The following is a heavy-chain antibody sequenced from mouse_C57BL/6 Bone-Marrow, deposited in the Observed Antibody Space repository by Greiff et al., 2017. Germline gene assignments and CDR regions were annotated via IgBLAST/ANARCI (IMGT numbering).Heavy chain of an antibody. J-gene: IGHJ3*01. Sequence: QVQLKQPGAELVKPGASVKLSCKASGYTFTSYWMHWVKQRPGRGLEWIGRIDPNSGGTKYNEKFKSKATLTVDKPSSTAYMQLSSLTSEDSAVYYCARDYEVPFAYWGQGTLVTVSA. CDR3: ARDYEVPFAY. D-gene: IGHD2-4*01. CDR1: GYTFTSYW. V-gene: IGHV1-72*01. CDR2: IDPNSGGT.